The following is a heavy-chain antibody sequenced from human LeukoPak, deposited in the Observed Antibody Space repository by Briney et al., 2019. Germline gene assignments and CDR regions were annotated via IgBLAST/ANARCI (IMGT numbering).Heavy chain of an antibody. CDR1: GYTFTSNG. D-gene: IGHD3-22*01. CDR2: ISAYNGNT. CDR3: ARPNTRYYYDSSGYDYYFDY. V-gene: IGHV1-18*01. J-gene: IGHJ4*02. Sequence: ASVNVSCKASGYTFTSNGISWVRQAPGQGLEWMGWISAYNGNTNYAQKLQGRVTMTTDTSTSTAYMELRSLRSDDTAVYYCARPNTRYYYDSSGYDYYFDYWGQGTLVTVSS.